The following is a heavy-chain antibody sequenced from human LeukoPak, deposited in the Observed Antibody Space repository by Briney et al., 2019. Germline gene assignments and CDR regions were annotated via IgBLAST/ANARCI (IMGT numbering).Heavy chain of an antibody. CDR3: ARLSRYGDYTYGLDY. J-gene: IGHJ4*02. CDR1: GGSISSSSYY. CDR2: IYYSGST. D-gene: IGHD4-17*01. V-gene: IGHV4-39*07. Sequence: SETLSLTCTVSGGSISSSSYYWGWIRQPPGKGLECIGSIYYSGSTNYNPSLKSRVTISVDTSKNQFSLKLSSVTAADTAVYYCARLSRYGDYTYGLDYWGQGTLVTVSS.